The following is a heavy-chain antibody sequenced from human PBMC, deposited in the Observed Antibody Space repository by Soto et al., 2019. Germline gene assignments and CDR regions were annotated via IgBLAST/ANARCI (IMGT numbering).Heavy chain of an antibody. CDR2: IIHGGAT. J-gene: IGHJ4*03. V-gene: IGHV4-34*01. CDR3: ARGRQDINMMVVVFVGASYFLDS. Sequence: GSLRLSCAASGFTFTKAWMTWVRQSPGKGLEWIGEIIHGGATYYNPSLKSRVTMSVDTAKNQFSLKLKSVTAADTAVYYCARGRQDINMMVVVFVGASYFLDSWGHGTRVTVSS. D-gene: IGHD3-22*01. CDR1: GFTFTKAW.